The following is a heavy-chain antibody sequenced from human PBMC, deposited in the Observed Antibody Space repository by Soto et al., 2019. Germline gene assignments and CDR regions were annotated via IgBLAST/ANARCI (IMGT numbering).Heavy chain of an antibody. J-gene: IGHJ6*02. V-gene: IGHV3-7*01. D-gene: IGHD5-12*01. CDR1: GFTFSSYW. CDR3: ARGVSGYDPQPYYYYGMDV. Sequence: GGSLRLSCAASGFTFSSYWMSWVRQAPGKGLEWVANIKQDGSEKYYVDSVKGRFTISRDNAKNSLYLQMNSLRAEDTAVYYCARGVSGYDPQPYYYYGMDVWGQGTTVTVSS. CDR2: IKQDGSEK.